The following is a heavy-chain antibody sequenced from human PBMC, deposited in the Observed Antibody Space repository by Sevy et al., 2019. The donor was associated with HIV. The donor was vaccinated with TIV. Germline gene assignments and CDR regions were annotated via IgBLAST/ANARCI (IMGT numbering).Heavy chain of an antibody. CDR1: GFTFSSYA. J-gene: IGHJ6*02. CDR3: AKDLGVVVSYYYYGMDV. CDR2: ISGSGGST. D-gene: IGHD2-21*01. V-gene: IGHV3-23*01. Sequence: GGSLRLSCAASGFTFSSYAMSWVRQAPGKGLEWVSSISGSGGSTYYADSVKGRFTISRDNSKNTLYLQMNSLRAEDTAVYYCAKDLGVVVSYYYYGMDVWVQGTTVTVSS.